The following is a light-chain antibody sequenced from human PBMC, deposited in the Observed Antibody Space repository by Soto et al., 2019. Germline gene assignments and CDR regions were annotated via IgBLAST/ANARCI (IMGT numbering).Light chain of an antibody. CDR3: QQYNSYSRT. V-gene: IGKV1-5*03. J-gene: IGKJ2*02. CDR2: KAS. CDR1: QSICSW. Sequence: QSPSTLSASVGDGVTITCRASQSICSWLAWYQQKPGKAPKLLIYKASSLESGVPSRFSGSGSGTEFTLTISSLQPDDFATYYCQQYNSYSRTFGQGTKVDIK.